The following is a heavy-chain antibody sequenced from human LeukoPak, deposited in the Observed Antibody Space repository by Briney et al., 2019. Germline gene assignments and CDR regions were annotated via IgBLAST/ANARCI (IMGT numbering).Heavy chain of an antibody. CDR1: GFTFSSYG. CDR3: AKNMVRGVIIGFDY. CDR2: ISYDGSNK. D-gene: IGHD3-10*01. V-gene: IGHV3-30*18. Sequence: PGGSLRLSCAASGFTFSSYGMHWVRQAPGKGLEWVAVISYDGSNKYYADSVKGRFTISRDNSKNTLYLQMNSLRAEDTAVYYCAKNMVRGVIIGFDYWGQGTLVTVSS. J-gene: IGHJ4*02.